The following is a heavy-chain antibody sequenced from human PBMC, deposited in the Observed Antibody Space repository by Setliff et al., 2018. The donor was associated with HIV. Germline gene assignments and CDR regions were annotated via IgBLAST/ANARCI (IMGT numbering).Heavy chain of an antibody. CDR3: AKGIVVVPAAEYYFDY. CDR2: IIPIFGTA. Sequence: SVKVSCKASGGTFSSYAISWVRQAPGQGLEWMGGIIPIFGTANYAQKFQGRVTITTDESTSTAYMELSSLRSEDTAVYYCAKGIVVVPAAEYYFDYWGQGALVTVSS. V-gene: IGHV1-69*05. D-gene: IGHD2-2*01. J-gene: IGHJ4*02. CDR1: GGTFSSYA.